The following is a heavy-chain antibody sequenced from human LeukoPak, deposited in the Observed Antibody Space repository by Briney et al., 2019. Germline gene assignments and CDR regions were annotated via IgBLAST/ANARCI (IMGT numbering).Heavy chain of an antibody. V-gene: IGHV3-30*18. J-gene: IGHJ6*03. Sequence: GGSLRLSCAASGFTFSSYGMHWVRQAPGKGLEWVAVISYDGSNKYYADSVKGRFTISRDNSKNTLYLQMNSLRAEDTAVYYCAKEDYYYYMDVWGKGTTVTVSS. CDR1: GFTFSSYG. CDR3: AKEDYYYYMDV. CDR2: ISYDGSNK.